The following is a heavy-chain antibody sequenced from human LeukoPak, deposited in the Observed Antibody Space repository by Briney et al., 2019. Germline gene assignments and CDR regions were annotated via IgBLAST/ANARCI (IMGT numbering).Heavy chain of an antibody. V-gene: IGHV1-8*01. J-gene: IGHJ4*02. CDR1: GYTFTSYD. CDR3: ARGRGLWKVLQFLDY. D-gene: IGHD5-24*01. Sequence: GASVKVSCKASGYTFTSYDINWVRQAPGQGLEWMGRMNPNSGNTGYAQKFQGRVTMTRNTSISTAYMELSSLRSEDTAVYYCARGRGLWKVLQFLDYWGQGTLVTVSS. CDR2: MNPNSGNT.